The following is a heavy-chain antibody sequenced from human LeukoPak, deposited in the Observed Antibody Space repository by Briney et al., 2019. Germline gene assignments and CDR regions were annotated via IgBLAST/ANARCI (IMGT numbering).Heavy chain of an antibody. CDR1: GFTFSYYS. J-gene: IGHJ4*02. D-gene: IGHD5-12*01. CDR3: ARDHGYAFDY. CDR2: INSISGEI. V-gene: IGHV3-48*02. Sequence: GGSLRLSCVASGFTFSYYSMNWVRQAPGKGLEWVSYINSISGEIWYADTVKGRFTISRDNAKNSLYLQMNSLRDEDTAVYYCARDHGYAFDYWGQGTLVTVSS.